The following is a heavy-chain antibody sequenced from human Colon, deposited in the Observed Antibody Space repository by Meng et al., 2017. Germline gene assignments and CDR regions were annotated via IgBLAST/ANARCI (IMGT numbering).Heavy chain of an antibody. CDR2: INSDGSST. J-gene: IGHJ5*02. CDR3: ASHGGGA. D-gene: IGHD3-10*01. V-gene: IGHV3-74*02. CDR1: GFIFNKAW. Sequence: VQVGESGGGLVKPGGSLRLSCEVSGFIFNKAWMSWVRQAPGKGLVWVSRINSDGSSTSYADSVKGRFTISRDNSRSSVYLQMNSLRDEDTAVYYCASHGGGAWGLGTLVTVSS.